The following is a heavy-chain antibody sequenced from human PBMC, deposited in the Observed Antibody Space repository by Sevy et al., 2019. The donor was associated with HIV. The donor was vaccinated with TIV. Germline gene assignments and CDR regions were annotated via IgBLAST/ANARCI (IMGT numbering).Heavy chain of an antibody. CDR2: INPNSGGT. CDR1: GYTFTGYY. CDR3: AMPFTVTGLYDY. V-gene: IGHV1-2*02. Sequence: ASVKVSCKASGYTFTGYYMHWVRQAPGQGLEWMGWINPNSGGTNYAQKFQGRVTMTRDTSISTAYMELSRLRSDDTAVYYCAMPFTVTGLYDYWGQGTLVTVSS. J-gene: IGHJ4*02. D-gene: IGHD4-17*01.